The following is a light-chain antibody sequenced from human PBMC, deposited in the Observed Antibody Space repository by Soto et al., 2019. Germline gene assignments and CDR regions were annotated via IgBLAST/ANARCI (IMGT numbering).Light chain of an antibody. Sequence: EIGMTQSPATLSVSPGERATLSCRARQSVSSNLAWYQQKPGQAPRLLIYDASSRATGIPDRFSGSGSGTDFTLTISRLEPEDFAVYYCQHYGRSPGLFAFGPGTKVDIK. J-gene: IGKJ3*01. V-gene: IGKV3-20*01. CDR1: QSVSSN. CDR2: DAS. CDR3: QHYGRSPGLFA.